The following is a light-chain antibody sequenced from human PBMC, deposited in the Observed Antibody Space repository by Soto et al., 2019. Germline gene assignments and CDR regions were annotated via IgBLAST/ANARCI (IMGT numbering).Light chain of an antibody. V-gene: IGKV3-15*01. CDR1: QSISSN. Sequence: ERVMTQCPATLSVSPGERATLSCRASQSISSNLAWYQQKPGQAPRLLMFRTSSRATGFPARFSGSGSGTEFNLTISSLQSEDSAVYYCQEYNYWHPITFGGGTKVDI. CDR3: QEYNYWHPIT. J-gene: IGKJ4*01. CDR2: RTS.